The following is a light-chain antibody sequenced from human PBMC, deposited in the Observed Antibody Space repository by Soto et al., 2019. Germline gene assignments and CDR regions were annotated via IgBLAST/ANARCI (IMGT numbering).Light chain of an antibody. CDR1: QAISNW. CDR2: GAS. Sequence: DIQMTQSPFSVSAFVGDRVTITCRASQAISNWLAWYQQKPGRAPKLLIYGASTVQSGVPSRFSGSGSGTYFTLTISGLQPEDFATYCCQQGNSFPPLTFGGGTRVELK. CDR3: QQGNSFPPLT. V-gene: IGKV1-12*01. J-gene: IGKJ4*01.